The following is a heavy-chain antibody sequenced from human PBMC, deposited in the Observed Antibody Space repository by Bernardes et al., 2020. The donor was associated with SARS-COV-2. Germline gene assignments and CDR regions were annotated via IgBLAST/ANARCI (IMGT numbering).Heavy chain of an antibody. CDR2: IYHSGST. Sequence: TLSLTCAVSGGSISSGGYSWSWIRQPPGKGLEWIGYIYHSGSTYYNPSLKSRVTISVDRSKNQFSLKLSSVTAADTAVYYCARGVYDYVWGSYRYSYFDYWGQGTLVTVSS. J-gene: IGHJ4*02. D-gene: IGHD3-16*02. CDR1: GGSISSGGYS. V-gene: IGHV4-30-2*01. CDR3: ARGVYDYVWGSYRYSYFDY.